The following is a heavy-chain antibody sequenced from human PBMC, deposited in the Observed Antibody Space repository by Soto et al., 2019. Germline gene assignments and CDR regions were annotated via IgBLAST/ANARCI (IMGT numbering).Heavy chain of an antibody. V-gene: IGHV1-8*01. CDR2: MNPNSGNT. CDR3: ARAPTVGGWFDP. Sequence: QVQLVQSGAEVKKPGASVKVSCKASGYTFTSYDINWVRQATGQGLEWMGWMNPNSGNTGYAQKFQGRVTMTRNTSISTAYMALRSLRSEDTAVYYCARAPTVGGWFDPWGQGTLVTVSS. CDR1: GYTFTSYD. D-gene: IGHD4-17*01. J-gene: IGHJ5*02.